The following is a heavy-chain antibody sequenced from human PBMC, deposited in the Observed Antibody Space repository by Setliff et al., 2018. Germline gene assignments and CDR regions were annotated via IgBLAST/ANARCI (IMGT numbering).Heavy chain of an antibody. J-gene: IGHJ4*02. CDR3: ARGQSDYYDSSGYYYDY. CDR2: IYYSGST. D-gene: IGHD3-22*01. CDR1: GGSISSYY. V-gene: IGHV4-59*08. Sequence: SETLSLTCTVSGGSISSYYWSWIRQPPGKGLEWIGYIYYSGSTNYHPSLKSRVTISVDTSKNQFSLKLSSVTAADTAVYYCARGQSDYYDSSGYYYDYWGQGTLVTVSS.